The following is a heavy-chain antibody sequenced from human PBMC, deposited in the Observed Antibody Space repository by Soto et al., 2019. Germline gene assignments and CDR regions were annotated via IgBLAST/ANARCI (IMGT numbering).Heavy chain of an antibody. Sequence: LRLSCAASGFTFSSYEMNWVRQAPGKGLEWVSYISSSGSTIYYADSVKGRFTISRGNAKNSLYLQMNSLRAEDTAVYYCARGAGRYYDSSGYYGYWGQGTLVTVSS. CDR1: GFTFSSYE. V-gene: IGHV3-48*03. CDR2: ISSSGSTI. J-gene: IGHJ4*02. CDR3: ARGAGRYYDSSGYYGY. D-gene: IGHD3-22*01.